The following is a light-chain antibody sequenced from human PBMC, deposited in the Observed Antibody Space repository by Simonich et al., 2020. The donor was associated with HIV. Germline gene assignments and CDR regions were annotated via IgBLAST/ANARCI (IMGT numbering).Light chain of an antibody. J-gene: IGKJ2*01. V-gene: IGKV1-39*01. CDR1: NSISSY. CDR2: AAS. Sequence: DIQMTQSPSSLSASVGDRVTITCRASNSISSYLNWYQQTPGKAPKLLIYAASSLQSGVPSRFSGSGSGTDFTLTISSLQPEDFATYYCQQSYSTPRTFGQGTKLEIK. CDR3: QQSYSTPRT.